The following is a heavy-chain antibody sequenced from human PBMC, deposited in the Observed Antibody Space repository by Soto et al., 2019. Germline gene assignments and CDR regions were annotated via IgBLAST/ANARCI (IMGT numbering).Heavy chain of an antibody. CDR1: GGSVRRGFYY. Sequence: PSETLSLTCTVSGGSVRRGFYYWTWIRQPPGKGLEWIGYINHSGSTNYNPSLQSRVTISLDTSKNQFSLKLSSVTAADTAAYYCASHYGSGTYYNFDYWGQGTLVTVSS. V-gene: IGHV4-61*01. CDR3: ASHYGSGTYYNFDY. J-gene: IGHJ4*01. CDR2: INHSGST. D-gene: IGHD3-10*01.